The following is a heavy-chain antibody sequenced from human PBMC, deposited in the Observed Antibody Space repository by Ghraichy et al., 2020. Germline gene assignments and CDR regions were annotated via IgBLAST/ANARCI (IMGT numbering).Heavy chain of an antibody. CDR3: ARHEASGSYYLGYYYGMDV. V-gene: IGHV4-39*01. J-gene: IGHJ6*02. D-gene: IGHD1-26*01. CDR1: GGSISSSSYY. CDR2: IYYSGST. Sequence: ESLNISCTVSGGSISSSSYYWGWIRQPPGKGLEWIGSIYYSGSTYYNPSLKSRVTISVDTSKNQFSLKLSSVTAADTAVYYCARHEASGSYYLGYYYGMDVWGQGTTVTVSS.